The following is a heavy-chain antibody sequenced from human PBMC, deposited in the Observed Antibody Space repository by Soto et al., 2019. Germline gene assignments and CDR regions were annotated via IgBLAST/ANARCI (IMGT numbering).Heavy chain of an antibody. CDR2: IGSETDGGTI. CDR1: GFTFSNAR. CDR3: TTAQPRGPDY. V-gene: IGHV3-15*04. D-gene: IGHD2-2*01. J-gene: IGHJ4*02. Sequence: EVQLVESGGGLVKPGESLRLSCAASGFTFSNARMNWVRQAPGKGLEWVGHIGSETDGGTIVYPAPVKGRFIISRDDSRNTLFLQMNNLKTEDTAVYYCTTAQPRGPDYWGQGTLVTVSS.